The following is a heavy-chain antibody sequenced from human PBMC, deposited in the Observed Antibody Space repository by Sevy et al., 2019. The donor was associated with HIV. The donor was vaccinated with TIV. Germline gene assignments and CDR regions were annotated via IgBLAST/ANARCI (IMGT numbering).Heavy chain of an antibody. Sequence: GGSLRLSCAASGFTFNTYAMHGVRQAPGKGLEWVAVISYDGGSKYYADSVKGRFTISRDNSKNTLYLQMISLRPEDSAIYYCARGRAIAAAGTLDYWGQGTLVTVSS. CDR1: GFTFNTYA. J-gene: IGHJ4*02. CDR2: ISYDGGSK. D-gene: IGHD6-13*01. V-gene: IGHV3-30-3*01. CDR3: ARGRAIAAAGTLDY.